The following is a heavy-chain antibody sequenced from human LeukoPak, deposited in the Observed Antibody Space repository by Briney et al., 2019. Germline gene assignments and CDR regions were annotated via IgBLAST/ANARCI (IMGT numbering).Heavy chain of an antibody. CDR2: IIPIFGTA. J-gene: IGHJ6*02. V-gene: IGHV1-69*13. CDR3: ARYGVAVAGDYYYYGMDV. CDR1: GGTFSSYA. D-gene: IGHD6-19*01. Sequence: VKVSCKASGGTFSSYAISWVRQAPGQGLEWMGGIIPIFGTANYAQKFQGRVTITADESTSTAYMELSSLRSEDTAVYYCARYGVAVAGDYYYYGMDVWGQGTTVTVSS.